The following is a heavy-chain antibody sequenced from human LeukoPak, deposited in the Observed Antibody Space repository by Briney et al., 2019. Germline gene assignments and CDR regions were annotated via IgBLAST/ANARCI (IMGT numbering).Heavy chain of an antibody. D-gene: IGHD4-23*01. CDR2: ISWNSGSI. V-gene: IGHV3-9*01. J-gene: IGHJ4*02. CDR3: ATDRKVGTWDPRFNY. Sequence: GGSLRLSCAASGFTLDDYAMHWVRQAPGKGLEGFSGISWNSGSIGYADSVKGRFTISRDNAKSSLYLQMNSLRAEDTAIYYCATDRKVGTWDPRFNYWGQGTLVTVSS. CDR1: GFTLDDYA.